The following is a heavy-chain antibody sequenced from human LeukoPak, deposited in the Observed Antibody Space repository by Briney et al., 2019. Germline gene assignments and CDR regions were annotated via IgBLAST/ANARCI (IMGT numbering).Heavy chain of an antibody. Sequence: GGSLRLSCAASAFTFSNYGMHWVRQAPGKGLEGVTFIRYDESNTYYADSVKGRFTISRDNSKNTLYLQMNSLRAEDTAVYYCAKDSSTYYYGSGSYGGSVDYWGQGTLVTVSS. V-gene: IGHV3-30*02. J-gene: IGHJ4*02. CDR3: AKDSSTYYYGSGSYGGSVDY. CDR1: AFTFSNYG. CDR2: IRYDESNT. D-gene: IGHD3-10*01.